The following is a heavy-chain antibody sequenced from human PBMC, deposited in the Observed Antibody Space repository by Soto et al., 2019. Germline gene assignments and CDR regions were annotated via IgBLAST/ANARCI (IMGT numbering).Heavy chain of an antibody. CDR2: ITVRGDGT. V-gene: IGHV3-23*01. D-gene: IGHD6-19*01. CDR3: VKSRAGDFDY. Sequence: EVQLLESGGDLVQPGGSLRLSCAASGFAFSSSVMGWVRQAPGKGLEWVSTITVRGDGTFYADSVKGRFSISRDNSENTLSLQMNSLRPDDTTTYYCVKSRAGDFDYWGQGTLVTVSS. J-gene: IGHJ4*02. CDR1: GFAFSSSV.